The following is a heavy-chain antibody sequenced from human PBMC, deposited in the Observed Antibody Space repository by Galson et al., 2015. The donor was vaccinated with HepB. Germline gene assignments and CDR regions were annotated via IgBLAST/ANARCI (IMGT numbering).Heavy chain of an antibody. CDR2: ISYDGSNK. V-gene: IGHV3-30*18. CDR3: AKEVPWLSGYDYNFDY. Sequence: SLRLSCAASGFTFSSYGMHWVRQAPGKGLEWVAVISYDGSNKYYADSVKGRFTISRDNSKNTLYLQMNSLRAEDTAVYYCAKEVPWLSGYDYNFDYWGQGTLVTVSS. D-gene: IGHD5-12*01. CDR1: GFTFSSYG. J-gene: IGHJ4*02.